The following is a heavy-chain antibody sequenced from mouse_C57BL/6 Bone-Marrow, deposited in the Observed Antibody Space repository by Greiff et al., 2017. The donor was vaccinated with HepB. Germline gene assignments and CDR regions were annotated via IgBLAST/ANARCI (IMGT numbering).Heavy chain of an antibody. J-gene: IGHJ3*01. CDR1: GFTFSSYA. D-gene: IGHD1-1*01. V-gene: IGHV5-9-1*02. CDR2: ISSGGDYI. CDR3: TRAPYGSSPAWFAY. Sequence: EVQLQESGEGLVKPGGSLKLSCAASGFTFSSYAMSWVRQTPEKRLEWVAYISSGGDYIYYADTVKGRFTISRDNARNTLYLQMSSLKSEDTAMYYCTRAPYGSSPAWFAYWGQGTLVTVSA.